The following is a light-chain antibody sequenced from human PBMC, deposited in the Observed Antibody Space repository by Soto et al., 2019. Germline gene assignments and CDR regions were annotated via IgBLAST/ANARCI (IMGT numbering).Light chain of an antibody. CDR3: QQYNSYPAFT. CDR1: QSISSW. CDR2: KAS. Sequence: DIQMTQSPSTLSASVGDRVTITCRASQSISSWLAWYQQKPGKAPKLLIYKASSLESGVPSRFSGSGSGTEFTLTISSLQPDDFATYYCQQYNSYPAFTFGVGTKVEIK. V-gene: IGKV1-5*03. J-gene: IGKJ4*01.